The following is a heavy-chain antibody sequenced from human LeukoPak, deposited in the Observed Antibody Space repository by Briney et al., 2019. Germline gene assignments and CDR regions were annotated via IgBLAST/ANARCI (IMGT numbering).Heavy chain of an antibody. J-gene: IGHJ4*02. D-gene: IGHD3-9*01. CDR3: ARGTEMTSFTGYYSFDY. CDR2: IYTGTT. CDR1: GGSISTFF. Sequence: SETLSLTCTVSGGSISTFFWTWIRQSAGKGLEWIGRIYTGTTYYNPSLECRATISVDTSNNRFSLKLTSLTAADTAVYYCARGTEMTSFTGYYSFDYWGRGSLVTVSS. V-gene: IGHV4-4*07.